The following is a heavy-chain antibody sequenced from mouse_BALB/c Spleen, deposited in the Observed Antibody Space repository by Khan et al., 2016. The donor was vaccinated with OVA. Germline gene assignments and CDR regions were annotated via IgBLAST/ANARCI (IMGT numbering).Heavy chain of an antibody. J-gene: IGHJ3*01. V-gene: IGHV1-31*01. CDR2: IDPFNGGS. Sequence: EVELVESGPELMRPGASVKISCKASGYSFTSYYIHWVKQSHGKSLEWIGYIDPFNGGSSYNQNFKGKATLTVVKSSSTAYMNLSSLTSEGSAVYYCARHGYVAWFAYWGQGTLVTVSA. CDR3: ARHGYVAWFAY. CDR1: GYSFTSYY. D-gene: IGHD2-2*01.